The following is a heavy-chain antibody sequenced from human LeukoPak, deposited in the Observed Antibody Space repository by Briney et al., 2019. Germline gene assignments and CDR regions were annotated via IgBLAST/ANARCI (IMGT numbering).Heavy chain of an antibody. V-gene: IGHV4-34*01. D-gene: IGHD1-20*01. CDR1: GGSFSGYY. J-gene: IGHJ4*02. Sequence: SETLSLTCAVYGGSFSGYYWSWIRQPPGKGLEWIGEINHSGSTNYNPSLKSRVTISVDTSKNQFSLKLSSVTAADTAVYYCARGHLIPSITGTFIDYWGQGTLVTVSS. CDR2: INHSGST. CDR3: ARGHLIPSITGTFIDY.